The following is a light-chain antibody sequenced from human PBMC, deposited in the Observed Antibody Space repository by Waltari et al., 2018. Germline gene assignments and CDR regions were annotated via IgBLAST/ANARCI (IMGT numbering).Light chain of an antibody. CDR3: QHYHNFPSA. Sequence: EIVMTQSPATLSVSPGERATLTCRASKSVSNNLAWYQQKPGQAPRLLIYYASTRATGIPARFSGSGFGTEFTLTISSLQSEDFAIFYCQHYHNFPSAFGQGTRLEIK. CDR1: KSVSNN. V-gene: IGKV3-15*01. J-gene: IGKJ5*01. CDR2: YAS.